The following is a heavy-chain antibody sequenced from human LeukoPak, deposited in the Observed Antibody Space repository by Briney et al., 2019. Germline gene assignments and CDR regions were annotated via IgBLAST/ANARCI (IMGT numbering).Heavy chain of an antibody. CDR2: IKSKTYGGST. Sequence: IPGGSLRLSCAASGFTFSSYEMNWVRQAPGKGLEWVGLIKSKTYGGSTDYAAPVTGRFTISRDDSKNTLYLQMNSLKTDDTAVYYCTTDPYYYASGGSPHVGWGQGTLVTVSS. CDR1: GFTFSSYE. CDR3: TTDPYYYASGGSPHVG. D-gene: IGHD3-10*01. V-gene: IGHV3-15*01. J-gene: IGHJ4*02.